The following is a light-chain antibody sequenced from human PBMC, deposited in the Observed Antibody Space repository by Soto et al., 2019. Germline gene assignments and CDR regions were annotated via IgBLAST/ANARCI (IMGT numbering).Light chain of an antibody. J-gene: IGLJ1*01. CDR3: CSDAVSDTPR. CDR2: DVS. Sequence: QSALTQPRSVSGSPGQSVTISCTGTSSDVGGYNYVSWYQQHPGKAPKLMIYDVSKRPSGVPDRFSCSKSGNTASLTTSGVQAEEEADYYCCSDAVSDTPRLGTGTKLTVL. CDR1: SSDVGGYNY. V-gene: IGLV2-11*01.